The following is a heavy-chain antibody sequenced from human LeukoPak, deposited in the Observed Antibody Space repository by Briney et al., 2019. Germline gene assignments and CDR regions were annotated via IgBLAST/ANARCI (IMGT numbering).Heavy chain of an antibody. Sequence: PSETLSLTCTVSGGSISSSSYYWGWIRQPPGKGLEWIGSIYYSGSTYYNPSLKSRVTISVDTSKNQFSLKLSSVTAADTAVYYCARHDSSSWFRYWGQGTLVTVSS. CDR1: GGSISSSSYY. V-gene: IGHV4-39*01. CDR3: ARHDSSSWFRY. D-gene: IGHD6-13*01. CDR2: IYYSGST. J-gene: IGHJ4*02.